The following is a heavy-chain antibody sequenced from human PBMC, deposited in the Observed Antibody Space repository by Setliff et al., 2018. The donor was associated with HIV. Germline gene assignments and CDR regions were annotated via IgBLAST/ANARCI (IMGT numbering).Heavy chain of an antibody. D-gene: IGHD5-12*01. Sequence: ASVKVSCKASGYTFASYAIHWVRQAPGQRLEWMGWMNPNSPDTNYAQKFQGRVTMTRDTSISTAYLELSSLTSDDTAVYYCARGGGYRGYDGTLDYWGQGTLVTVSS. CDR3: ARGGGYRGYDGTLDY. CDR1: GYTFASYA. CDR2: MNPNSPDT. J-gene: IGHJ4*02. V-gene: IGHV1-2*02.